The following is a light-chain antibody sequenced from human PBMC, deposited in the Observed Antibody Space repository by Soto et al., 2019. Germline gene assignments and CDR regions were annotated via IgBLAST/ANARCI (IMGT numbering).Light chain of an antibody. CDR2: GAS. CDR3: QQNNKWPPVT. CDR1: QTISND. Sequence: EVVMTQSPATVSVSPGEGVTLSCRASQTISNDLAWYQQKPGQAPRLLIYGASTRATGVPARFSGGGSGTEFTLTIRSLQSEDCAFYYCQQNNKWPPVTFGGGTKVEIK. J-gene: IGKJ4*01. V-gene: IGKV3-15*01.